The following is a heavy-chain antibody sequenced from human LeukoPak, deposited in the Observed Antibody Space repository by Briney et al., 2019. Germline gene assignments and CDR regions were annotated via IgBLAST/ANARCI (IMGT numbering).Heavy chain of an antibody. V-gene: IGHV1-69*05. CDR3: ARVSSAWTPIM. CDR2: IIPIFGTP. J-gene: IGHJ3*01. CDR1: GGTFSTYA. Sequence: GASVKVSCKASGGTFSTYAINWVRRAPGQGLEWMGGIIPIFGTPNYAQNFQGRVTITTDESTSTAYMDLSSLRSEDTAVYYCARVSSAWTPIMWGQGTVVTVSS. D-gene: IGHD1-1*01.